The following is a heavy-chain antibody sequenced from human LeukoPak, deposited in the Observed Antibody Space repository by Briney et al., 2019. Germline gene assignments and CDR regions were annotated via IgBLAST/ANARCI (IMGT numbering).Heavy chain of an antibody. CDR2: IWYDGTNK. CDR3: ARRGGIHLEYIDY. D-gene: IGHD3-3*01. Sequence: PGRSLRLSCAASGFTFSSFGMHWVRQAPGKGLEWVAVIWYDGTNKYYADSVKGRFTISRDNSKNTLYLQMNSLRAEDTAVYYCARRGGIHLEYIDYWGQGTLVTVSS. J-gene: IGHJ4*02. CDR1: GFTFSSFG. V-gene: IGHV3-33*01.